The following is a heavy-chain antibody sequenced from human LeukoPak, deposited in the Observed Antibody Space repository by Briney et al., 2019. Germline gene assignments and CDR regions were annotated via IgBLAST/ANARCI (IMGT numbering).Heavy chain of an antibody. J-gene: IGHJ4*02. CDR1: GFTFSSSW. CDR2: IKTDGSTT. V-gene: IGHV3-74*01. Sequence: PGGSLRLSCAVPGFTFSSSWMHWVRQAPGKGLVWVSHIKTDGSTTAYADSVKGRFTISRDNAKNTLYLQTNSLRAEDTGVYYCARGNQQLPRSTPDYWGQGTLVTVSS. D-gene: IGHD2-2*01. CDR3: ARGNQQLPRSTPDY.